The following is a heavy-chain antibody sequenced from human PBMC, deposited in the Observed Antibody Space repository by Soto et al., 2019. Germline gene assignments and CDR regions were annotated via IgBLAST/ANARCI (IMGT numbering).Heavy chain of an antibody. CDR1: GDSASSNGTT. J-gene: IGHJ4*02. CDR3: AREEVFLQGSIVPRYLDS. V-gene: IGHV6-1*01. D-gene: IGHD6-6*01. CDR2: TYYRSKWYN. Sequence: SQTLSLTCALSGDSASSNGTTWNWFRQSPSRGLEWLGRTYYRSKWYNDYAVSVKSRITITPDTSKNHFTLQLNSVTPEDTAVYYCAREEVFLQGSIVPRYLDSWGKGTLGTVSS.